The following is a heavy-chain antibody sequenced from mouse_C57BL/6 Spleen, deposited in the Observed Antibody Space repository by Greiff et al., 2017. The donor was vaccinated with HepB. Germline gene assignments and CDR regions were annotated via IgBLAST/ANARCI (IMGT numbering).Heavy chain of an antibody. CDR3: ASFGDYDWFAY. J-gene: IGHJ3*01. Sequence: EVKVVESGGGLVKPGGSLKLSCAASGFTFSSYAMSWVRQTPEKRLEWVATISDGGSYTYYPDNVKGRFTISRDNAKNNLYLQMSHLKSEDTAMYYCASFGDYDWFAYWGQGTLVTVSA. CDR1: GFTFSSYA. D-gene: IGHD2-4*01. CDR2: ISDGGSYT. V-gene: IGHV5-4*03.